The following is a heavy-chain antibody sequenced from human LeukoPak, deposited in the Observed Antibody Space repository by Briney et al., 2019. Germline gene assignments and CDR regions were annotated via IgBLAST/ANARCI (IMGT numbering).Heavy chain of an antibody. CDR2: IYSGGST. CDR1: GFTVSSNY. V-gene: IGHV3-53*01. CDR3: ARENYFDY. Sequence: PGGSLRLSCAASGFTVSSNYMSWVRQAPGKGLEWVSVIYSGGSTYYADSVKGRFTISRDNSKNTVYLQINSLRAEDTAVYYCARENYFDYWGQGTLVTVSS. J-gene: IGHJ4*02.